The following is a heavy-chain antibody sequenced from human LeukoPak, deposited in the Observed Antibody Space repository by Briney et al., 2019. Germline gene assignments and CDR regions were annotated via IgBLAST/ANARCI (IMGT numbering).Heavy chain of an antibody. V-gene: IGHV3-23*01. J-gene: IGHJ4*02. CDR3: AREGLATILGDY. CDR1: GFTFSSYA. Sequence: GGSLRLSCAASGFTFSSYAMSWVRQAPGKGLEWVSAISGSGGSTYYADSVKGRFTTSRDNSKNTLYLQMNSLSAEDTAVYYCAREGLATILGDYWGQGTLVTVSS. D-gene: IGHD5-12*01. CDR2: ISGSGGST.